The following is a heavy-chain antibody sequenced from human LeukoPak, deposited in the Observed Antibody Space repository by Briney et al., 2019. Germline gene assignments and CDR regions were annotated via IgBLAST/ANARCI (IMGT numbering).Heavy chain of an antibody. CDR1: NYSISSGYH. J-gene: IGHJ6*03. D-gene: IGHD3-10*01. CDR2: IYYSGST. V-gene: IGHV4-38-2*02. Sequence: SETLSLTCTVSNYSISSGYHWAWIRQPPGKGLEWIGSIYYSGSTYYNPSLKSRVTISVDTSKNQFSLKLSSVTAADTAVYYCSRDYGSGNYDSNTYMDVWGKGTTVTVSS. CDR3: SRDYGSGNYDSNTYMDV.